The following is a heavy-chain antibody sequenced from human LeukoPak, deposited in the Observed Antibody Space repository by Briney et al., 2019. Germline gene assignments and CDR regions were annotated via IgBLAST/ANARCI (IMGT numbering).Heavy chain of an antibody. CDR3: AREWFGELTIDY. D-gene: IGHD3-10*01. Sequence: PPGGSLRLSCAASGFTFSSYGMHWVRQAPGKGLEGVAVIWYDGSNKYYADSVKGRFTISRDNSKNTLYLQMNSLRAEDTAVYYCAREWFGELTIDYGGQGTLVTVSS. CDR1: GFTFSSYG. V-gene: IGHV3-33*01. CDR2: IWYDGSNK. J-gene: IGHJ4*02.